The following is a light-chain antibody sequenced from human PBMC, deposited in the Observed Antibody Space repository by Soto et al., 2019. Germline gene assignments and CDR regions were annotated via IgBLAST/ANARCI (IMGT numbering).Light chain of an antibody. J-gene: IGKJ1*01. Sequence: EVVMTQSPASLSLSPGERATLSCRACQNIRNNLAWYQQKPGQSPRLLISGASTREAGIPGRFSGSGSGTEFTLIISSLQSEDFATYYCQQYNNWPPWTFGQGTKVELK. V-gene: IGKV3-15*01. CDR3: QQYNNWPPWT. CDR1: QNIRNN. CDR2: GAS.